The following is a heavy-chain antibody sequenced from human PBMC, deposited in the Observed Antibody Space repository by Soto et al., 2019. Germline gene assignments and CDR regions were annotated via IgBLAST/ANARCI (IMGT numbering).Heavy chain of an antibody. CDR2: ISSSSSTI. J-gene: IGHJ5*02. Sequence: PGGSLRLSCAASGFTFSSYSMNWVRQAPGKGLEWVSYISSSSSTIYYADSVKGRFTISRDNAKNSLYLQMNSLRAEDTAVYYCARGRITMVRGLNWFDPWGQGTLVTVS. V-gene: IGHV3-48*01. D-gene: IGHD3-10*01. CDR3: ARGRITMVRGLNWFDP. CDR1: GFTFSSYS.